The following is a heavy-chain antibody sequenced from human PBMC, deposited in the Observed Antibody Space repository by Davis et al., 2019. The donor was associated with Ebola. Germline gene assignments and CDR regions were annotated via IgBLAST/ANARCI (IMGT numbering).Heavy chain of an antibody. Sequence: SVKVSCKASGDTFSSYAISWVRQAPGQGLEWMGRIIPILGIANYAQKFQGRVPITADKSTSTAYMELSSLRSEDTAVYYCATDIRSGWFGPWGQGTLVTVSS. V-gene: IGHV1-69*04. D-gene: IGHD3-10*01. J-gene: IGHJ5*02. CDR2: IIPILGIA. CDR1: GDTFSSYA. CDR3: ATDIRSGWFGP.